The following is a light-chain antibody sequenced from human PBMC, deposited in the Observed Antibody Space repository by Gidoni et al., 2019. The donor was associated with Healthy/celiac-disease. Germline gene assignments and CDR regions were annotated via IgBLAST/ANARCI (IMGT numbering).Light chain of an antibody. CDR3: QQSYSTLIFT. Sequence: ASVGDRVTITCRASQSISSYLNWYQQKPGKAPKLLIYAASSLQSGVPSRFSGSGSGTDFTLTISSLQPEDFATYYCQQSYSTLIFTFGPGTKVDIK. CDR1: QSISSY. V-gene: IGKV1-39*01. J-gene: IGKJ3*01. CDR2: AAS.